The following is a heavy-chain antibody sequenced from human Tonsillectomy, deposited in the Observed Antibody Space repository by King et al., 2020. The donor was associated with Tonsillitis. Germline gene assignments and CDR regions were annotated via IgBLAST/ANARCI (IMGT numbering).Heavy chain of an antibody. J-gene: IGHJ4*02. Sequence: VQLQESGPGLVKPSETLSLTCTVSGDSISTSYWSWIRQPPGKGLEWIGYIYYSGSTNYNPSLKSRVTISVDTSKNQFSLKLSSVTAADTAVYYCARTSHYVWGSYRYTIFDYWGQGTLVTVSS. CDR2: IYYSGST. D-gene: IGHD3-16*02. CDR3: ARTSHYVWGSYRYTIFDY. V-gene: IGHV4-59*01. CDR1: GDSISTSY.